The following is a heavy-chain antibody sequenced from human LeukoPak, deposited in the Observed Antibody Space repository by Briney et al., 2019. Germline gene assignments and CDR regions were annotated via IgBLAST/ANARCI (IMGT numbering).Heavy chain of an antibody. CDR1: TGSISSYY. V-gene: IGHV4-4*07. J-gene: IGHJ5*02. D-gene: IGHD3-10*01. CDR3: ARGDIIRGDYNWFDP. CDR2: IYSSGST. Sequence: SETLSLTCTVSTGSISSYYRSWIRQPAGKGLEYIGRIYSSGSTNYSPSLKSRVTMSVDTSKNQFSLKLTSVTAADTAVYYCARGDIIRGDYNWFDPWGQGILVTVSS.